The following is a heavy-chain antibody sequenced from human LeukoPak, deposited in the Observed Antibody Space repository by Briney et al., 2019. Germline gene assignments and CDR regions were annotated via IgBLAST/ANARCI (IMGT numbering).Heavy chain of an antibody. V-gene: IGHV1-2*02. J-gene: IGHJ4*02. CDR2: INPNSGGT. D-gene: IGHD3-3*01. Sequence: ASVKVSCKASGYTFTGYYMHWVRQAPGQGLEWMGWINPNSGGTNYAQKFQGRVTMTRDTSISTAYMELSILRSDDTAVYYCARDRAPFAILLDVSCXYWGXGTLVTVSS. CDR1: GYTFTGYY. CDR3: ARDRAPFAILLDVSCXY.